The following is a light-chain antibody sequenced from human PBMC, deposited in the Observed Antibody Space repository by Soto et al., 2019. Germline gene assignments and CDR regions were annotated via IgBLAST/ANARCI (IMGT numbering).Light chain of an antibody. V-gene: IGLV1-47*01. Sequence: QSVLTQPPSASGTPGQRVTIACSGSSSNIGSNYVYWYQQLPGTAPKLLIYRNNQRPSGVPDRFSGSKSGTSASLAISGLRSEDEADYYCAAWDDSLSGRGVFGVGTQLTVL. J-gene: IGLJ2*01. CDR3: AAWDDSLSGRGV. CDR2: RNN. CDR1: SSNIGSNY.